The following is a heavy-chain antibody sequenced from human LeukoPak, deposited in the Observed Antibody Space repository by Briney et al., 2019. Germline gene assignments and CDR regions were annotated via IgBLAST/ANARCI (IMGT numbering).Heavy chain of an antibody. CDR1: GGSISSYY. CDR2: IYYSGST. CDR3: ARHTNYYGSGSNLFWFDP. J-gene: IGHJ5*02. D-gene: IGHD3-10*01. Sequence: KPSETLSLTCTVSGGSISSYYWSWIRQPPGKGLEWIGYIYYSGSTNYNPSLKSRVTISVDTSKNQFSLKLSSVTAADTAVYYCARHTNYYGSGSNLFWFDPWGQGTLVTVSS. V-gene: IGHV4-59*01.